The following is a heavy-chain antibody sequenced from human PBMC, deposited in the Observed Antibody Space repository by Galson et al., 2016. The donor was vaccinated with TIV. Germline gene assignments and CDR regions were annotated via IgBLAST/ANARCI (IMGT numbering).Heavy chain of an antibody. CDR3: ARALNYGMDV. D-gene: IGHD3-10*01. CDR1: GYTFTGYY. J-gene: IGHJ6*02. CDR2: INPDSGDT. V-gene: IGHV1-2*02. Sequence: SVKVSCKASGYTFTGYYMHWVRQAPGQGLEWMGWINPDSGDTNSAQEFQGRVTMTRGTSITTAYMDVSSLRPDDTAVYFCARALNYGMDVWGQGTTVTVSS.